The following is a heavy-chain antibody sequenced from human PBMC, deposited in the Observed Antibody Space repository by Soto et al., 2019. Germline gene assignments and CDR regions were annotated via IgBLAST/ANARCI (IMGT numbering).Heavy chain of an antibody. CDR2: ISGSGDST. CDR1: GFTFSSYA. V-gene: IGHV3-23*01. CDR3: ARRGSGSYYDY. D-gene: IGHD1-26*01. J-gene: IGHJ4*02. Sequence: EVQLLESGGGLVQPGGSLRLSCAASGFTFSSYAMRWVRQAPLQGLEWVSAISGSGDSTYYADSVKGRFTISRDNSKNTLYLQMNSLRAEDTAVYYCARRGSGSYYDYWGQGTLVTVSS.